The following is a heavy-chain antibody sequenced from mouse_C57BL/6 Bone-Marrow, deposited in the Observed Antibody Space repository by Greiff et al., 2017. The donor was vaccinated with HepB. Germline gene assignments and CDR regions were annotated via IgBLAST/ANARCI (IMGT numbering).Heavy chain of an antibody. V-gene: IGHV1-62-2*01. J-gene: IGHJ3*01. CDR1: GYTFTEYT. Sequence: VNPGASVKLSCQASGYTFTEYTIHWVKQRSGQGLEWIGWFYPGSGSIKYNEKFKDKATLTADKSSSTVYMELSRLTSEDSAVYFCARHEESLNYYGSSSWFAYWGQGTLVTVSA. D-gene: IGHD1-1*01. CDR2: FYPGSGSI. CDR3: ARHEESLNYYGSSSWFAY.